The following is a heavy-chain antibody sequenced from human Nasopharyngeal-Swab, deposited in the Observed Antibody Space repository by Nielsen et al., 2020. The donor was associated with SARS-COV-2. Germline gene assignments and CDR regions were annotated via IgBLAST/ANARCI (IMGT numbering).Heavy chain of an antibody. J-gene: IGHJ3*01. CDR1: GFTFSNYG. CDR3: AKAFGEDQLAEDAFDA. CDR2: ISYDGNIK. V-gene: IGHV3-30*18. Sequence: GESLKISCAASGFTFSNYGMHWVRQAPGKGLEWVAVISYDGNIKSYADSLRGRFLISRDNSHNTLYLQMSRLRTEDRAVYYCAKAFGEDQLAEDAFDAWGQGTMVTVSS. D-gene: IGHD3-16*01.